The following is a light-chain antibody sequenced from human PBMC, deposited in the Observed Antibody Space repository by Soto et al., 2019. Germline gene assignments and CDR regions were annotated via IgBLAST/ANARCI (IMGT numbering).Light chain of an antibody. CDR2: DAS. V-gene: IGKV3-15*01. J-gene: IGKJ4*01. Sequence: EIVMTQSPATLSVSPGERATLSCRASQSFSSSLAWYQQKPSQAPRLLIYDASARATGIPARFSGSGSGTEFTLTISSLQSEDFAVYYCQQYNNWPFTFDGGTKVEI. CDR1: QSFSSS. CDR3: QQYNNWPFT.